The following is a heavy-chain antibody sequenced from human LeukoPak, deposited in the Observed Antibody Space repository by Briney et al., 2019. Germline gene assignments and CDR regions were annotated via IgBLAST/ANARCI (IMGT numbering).Heavy chain of an antibody. J-gene: IGHJ4*02. CDR1: GFTFSSYA. Sequence: GGSLRLSCAASGFTFSSYAMSWVRQAPGMGLEWVSAISGSGGSTYYADSVKGRFTISRDNSKNTLYLQMNSLRAEDTAVYYCASADDYGDFRATWGQGTLVTVSS. CDR3: ASADDYGDFRAT. V-gene: IGHV3-23*01. D-gene: IGHD4-17*01. CDR2: ISGSGGST.